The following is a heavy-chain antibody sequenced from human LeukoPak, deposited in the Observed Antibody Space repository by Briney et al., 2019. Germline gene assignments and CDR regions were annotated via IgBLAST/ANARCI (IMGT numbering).Heavy chain of an antibody. CDR1: GGSISSYY. Sequence: SETLSLTCSVSGGSISSYYWSWIRQPPVKGLEWIGYIYYSGSTNYNPSLKSRVTISVDTSKNQFSLKLSSVTAADTAVYYCARRNNRYDAFDIWGQGTMVTVSS. CDR3: ARRNNRYDAFDI. J-gene: IGHJ3*02. D-gene: IGHD1/OR15-1a*01. V-gene: IGHV4-59*08. CDR2: IYYSGST.